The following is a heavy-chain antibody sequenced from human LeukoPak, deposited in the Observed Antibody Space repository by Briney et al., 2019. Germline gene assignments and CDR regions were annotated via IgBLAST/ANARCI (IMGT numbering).Heavy chain of an antibody. Sequence: GRSLRLSCAASGFTFSSYGMHWVRHAPGKGLEWVAVISYDVSNKYYADSVKGRFTISRDNSKNTLYLQMNSLRVEDTAVYYCARDSSMLRGPLVIYYFDFWGQGTLVTVSS. J-gene: IGHJ4*02. CDR3: ARDSSMLRGPLVIYYFDF. CDR1: GFTFSSYG. V-gene: IGHV3-30*03. D-gene: IGHD3-10*01. CDR2: ISYDVSNK.